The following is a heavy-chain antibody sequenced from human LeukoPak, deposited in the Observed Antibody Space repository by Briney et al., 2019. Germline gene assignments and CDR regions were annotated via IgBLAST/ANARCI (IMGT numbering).Heavy chain of an antibody. J-gene: IGHJ4*02. Sequence: SEPLSLTCTVSGGPISSYYWSWIRQPPGKGLEGIGYIYYSGSTNYNPSLKSRVTISVDTSKNQFSLKLSSVTAADTAVYYCARHYSVGVYYFDYWGQGTLVNVSS. V-gene: IGHV4-59*08. CDR3: ARHYSVGVYYFDY. CDR2: IYYSGST. CDR1: GGPISSYY. D-gene: IGHD1-26*01.